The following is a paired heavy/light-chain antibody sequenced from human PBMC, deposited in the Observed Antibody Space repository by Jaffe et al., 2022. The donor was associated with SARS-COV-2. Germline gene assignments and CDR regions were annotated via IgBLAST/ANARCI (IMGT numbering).Light chain of an antibody. CDR3: MQALQTPPFT. Sequence: DIVMTQSPLSLPVTPGEPASISCRSSQSLLHSNGYNYLDWYLQKPGQSPQLLIYLGSNRASGVPDRFSGSGSGTDFTLKISRVEAEDVGVYYCMQALQTPPFTFGGGTKVEIK. J-gene: IGKJ4*01. CDR1: QSLLHSNGYNY. V-gene: IGKV2-28*01. CDR2: LGS.
Heavy chain of an antibody. CDR3: ASFHDGDYSTLYYYYYGMDV. CDR2: IKQDGSEK. J-gene: IGHJ6*02. V-gene: IGHV3-7*01. Sequence: EVQLVESGGGLVQPGGSLRLSCAASGFTFSSYWMSWVRQAPGKGLEWVANIKQDGSEKYYVDSVKGRFTISRDNAKNSLYLQMNSLRAEDTAVYYCASFHDGDYSTLYYYYYGMDVWGQGTTVTVSS. D-gene: IGHD4-17*01. CDR1: GFTFSSYW.